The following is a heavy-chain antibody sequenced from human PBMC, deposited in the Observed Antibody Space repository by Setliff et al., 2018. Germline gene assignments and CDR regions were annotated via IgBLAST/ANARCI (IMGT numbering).Heavy chain of an antibody. D-gene: IGHD3-22*01. CDR3: ARAQTGMGSGYYYDPEGEYFQH. CDR1: GYTFTSYG. V-gene: IGHV1-18*01. Sequence: GASVKVSCKASGYTFTSYGISWVRQAPGQGLEWMGWISAYNGNTNYAQKLQGRVTMTTDTSTSTAYMELRSLRSDDTDVYYCARAQTGMGSGYYYDPEGEYFQHWGQGTLVTVSS. CDR2: ISAYNGNT. J-gene: IGHJ1*01.